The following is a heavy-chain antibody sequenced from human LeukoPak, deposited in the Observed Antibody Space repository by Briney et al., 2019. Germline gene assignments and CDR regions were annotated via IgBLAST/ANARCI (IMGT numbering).Heavy chain of an antibody. CDR2: INHSGST. Sequence: ASETLSLTCAVYGGSFSGYYWSWIRQPPGKGLEWIGEINHSGSTNYNPSLKSRVTISVDTSKNQFSLKLSSVTAADTAVYYCAREPAATKGGWYFDLWGRGTLVTVSS. V-gene: IGHV4-34*01. CDR1: GGSFSGYY. CDR3: AREPAATKGGWYFDL. J-gene: IGHJ2*01. D-gene: IGHD2-2*01.